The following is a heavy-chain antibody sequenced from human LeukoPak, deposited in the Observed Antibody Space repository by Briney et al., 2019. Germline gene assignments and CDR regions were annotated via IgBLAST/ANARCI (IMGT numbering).Heavy chain of an antibody. V-gene: IGHV4-31*03. Sequence: TLSLTCTVSGGSISSGGYYWSWIRQHPGKGLEWIGYIYYSGSTYYNPSLRSRVTISVDTSKNQFSLKLSSVTATDTAVYYCATMTIFGVVIDDVWGKGTTVTVSS. CDR3: ATMTIFGVVIDDV. CDR2: IYYSGST. D-gene: IGHD3-3*01. CDR1: GGSISSGGYY. J-gene: IGHJ6*04.